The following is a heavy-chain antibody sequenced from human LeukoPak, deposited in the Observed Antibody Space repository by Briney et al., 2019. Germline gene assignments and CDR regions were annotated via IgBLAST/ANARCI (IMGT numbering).Heavy chain of an antibody. V-gene: IGHV4-59*01. CDR1: GASINSYY. Sequence: SETLSLTCTVSGASINSYYWSWIRQPPGKGLEWIGYIYYSGSTNYNPSLKSRVTISVDTSKNQFSLKLSSVTAADTAMYYCARGAIGGATRTYYFDNGGQGTLVTVSS. CDR2: IYYSGST. D-gene: IGHD1-26*01. CDR3: ARGAIGGATRTYYFDN. J-gene: IGHJ4*02.